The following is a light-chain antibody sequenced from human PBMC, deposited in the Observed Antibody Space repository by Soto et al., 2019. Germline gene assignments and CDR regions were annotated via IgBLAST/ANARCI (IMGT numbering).Light chain of an antibody. CDR1: SSDVGTYNF. Sequence: QSVLTQPASVSGSPGQSITISCTGTSSDVGTYNFVSWYQQHPGTVPKLIIFDVSNRPSGVSHRFSGSKSGNTASLTISGLQAEDEADYYCSSYTSSSPLVVFGGGNKVTVL. V-gene: IGLV2-14*03. J-gene: IGLJ2*01. CDR3: SSYTSSSPLVV. CDR2: DVS.